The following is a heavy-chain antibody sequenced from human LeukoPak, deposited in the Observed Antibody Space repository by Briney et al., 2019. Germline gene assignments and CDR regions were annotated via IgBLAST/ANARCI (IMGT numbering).Heavy chain of an antibody. V-gene: IGHV3-48*03. D-gene: IGHD6-19*01. CDR1: GFTFSSYE. CDR2: ISSSGSTI. CDR3: ARPGYSSGWRFDY. Sequence: PGGSLRLSCAASGFTFSSYEMNWVRQAPGKGLEWVSYISSSGSTIYYADSVKGRFTISRDNAKNSLYLQMNSLRAEDTAAYYCARPGYSSGWRFDYWGQGTLVTVSS. J-gene: IGHJ4*02.